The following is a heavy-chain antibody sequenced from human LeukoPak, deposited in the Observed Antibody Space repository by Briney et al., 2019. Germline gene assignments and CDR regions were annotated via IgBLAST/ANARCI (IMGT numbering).Heavy chain of an antibody. Sequence: PGGSLRLSCAASGFTFSSYAMSWVRQAPGKGLEWVSTISSGGASTWYADSVKGRFTISRDNSKNTLYLQMNSLRAEDTAVYYCAKVPNSGWIFDYWGQGTLVTVSS. J-gene: IGHJ4*02. CDR3: AKVPNSGWIFDY. D-gene: IGHD6-19*01. V-gene: IGHV3-23*01. CDR1: GFTFSSYA. CDR2: ISSGGAST.